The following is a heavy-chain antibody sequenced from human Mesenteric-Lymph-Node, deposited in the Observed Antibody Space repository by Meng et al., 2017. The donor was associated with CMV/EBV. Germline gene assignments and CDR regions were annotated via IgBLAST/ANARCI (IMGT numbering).Heavy chain of an antibody. D-gene: IGHD2/OR15-2a*01. CDR1: GLPFSGYA. CDR2: ISGSGSYT. CDR3: AKADYENYFYWFDS. Sequence: GGSLRLSWAASGLPFSGYAMSWARQAPGKGLEWVSSISGSGSYTYYADSGRGRFTISRDNSKNTLYLQLSSLRADDTAVYYCAKADYENYFYWFDSWGQGTLVTVSS. J-gene: IGHJ5*01. V-gene: IGHV3-23*01.